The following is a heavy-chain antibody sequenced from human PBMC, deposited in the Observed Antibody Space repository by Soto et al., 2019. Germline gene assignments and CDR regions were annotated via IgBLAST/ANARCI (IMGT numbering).Heavy chain of an antibody. CDR3: ARRRRGYSYGYGVPNAFDI. Sequence: SETLSLTCAVYGGSFSGYYWSWIRQPPGKGLEWIGEINHSGSTNYNPSLKSRVTISVDTPKNQFSLKLSSVTAADTAVYYCARRRRGYSYGYGVPNAFDIWGQGTMVTVSS. CDR2: INHSGST. J-gene: IGHJ3*02. V-gene: IGHV4-34*01. CDR1: GGSFSGYY. D-gene: IGHD5-18*01.